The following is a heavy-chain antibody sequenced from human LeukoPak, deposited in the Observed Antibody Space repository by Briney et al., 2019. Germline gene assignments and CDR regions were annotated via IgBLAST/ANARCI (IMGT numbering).Heavy chain of an antibody. CDR2: INPKSGGT. CDR1: GYTFTGYY. V-gene: IGHV1-2*06. Sequence: VASVKVSCTASGYTFTGYYIHWVRQAPGQGLEWMGRINPKSGGTNYAQKFQVRVTMTRDTSISTAYMELSRLRSDDTAVYYCALIVVAGTRFDYWGQGTLVTVSS. CDR3: ALIVVAGTRFDY. D-gene: IGHD6-19*01. J-gene: IGHJ4*02.